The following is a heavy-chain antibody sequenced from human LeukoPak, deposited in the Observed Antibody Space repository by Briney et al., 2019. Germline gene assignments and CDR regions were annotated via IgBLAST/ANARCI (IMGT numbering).Heavy chain of an antibody. Sequence: PGGSLRLSCAASGFTFSSYAMSWVRQAPGKGLEWVSYISGGSSTTYYADSVKGRFTISRDNAKNSLYLQMNSLRAEDTAVYYCAKVGSSDFWGQGTLVSVSS. D-gene: IGHD3-10*01. CDR1: GFTFSSYA. V-gene: IGHV3-48*04. CDR2: ISGGSSTT. CDR3: AKVGSSDF. J-gene: IGHJ4*02.